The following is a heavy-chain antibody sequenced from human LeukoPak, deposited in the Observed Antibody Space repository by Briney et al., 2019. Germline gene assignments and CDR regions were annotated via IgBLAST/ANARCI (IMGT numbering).Heavy chain of an antibody. D-gene: IGHD5-18*01. J-gene: IGHJ4*02. Sequence: GGSLRLSCAASGFTFSSYWMSWVRQAPGEGLEWVANIKKDGSEKYYVDSVKGRFTISRDNAKTSLYLQMNSLRAEDTAVYYCARDLSGVTGYTYGRGIDYWGQGTLVTVSS. CDR1: GFTFSSYW. V-gene: IGHV3-7*01. CDR2: IKKDGSEK. CDR3: ARDLSGVTGYTYGRGIDY.